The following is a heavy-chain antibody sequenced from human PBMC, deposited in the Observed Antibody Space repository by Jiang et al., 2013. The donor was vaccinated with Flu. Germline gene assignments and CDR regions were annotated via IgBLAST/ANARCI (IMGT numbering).Heavy chain of an antibody. CDR3: ARSLGRFGDGAFEI. CDR1: GGSISSYY. V-gene: IGHV4-59*01. Sequence: GLVKPSETLSLTCTVSGGSISSYYWSWIRQPPGKGLEWIGYIYYSGSTNYNPSLKSRVTISVDTSKNQFSLKLSSVSAADTAVYYCARSLGRFGDGAFEIWGQGTMVTVSS. D-gene: IGHD3-16*01. J-gene: IGHJ3*02. CDR2: IYYSGST.